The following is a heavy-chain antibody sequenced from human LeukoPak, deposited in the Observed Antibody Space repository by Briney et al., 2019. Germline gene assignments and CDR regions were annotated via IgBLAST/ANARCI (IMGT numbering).Heavy chain of an antibody. Sequence: SETLSLTCTVSGGSISSYYWSWIRQPAGKGLEWIGRIYTSGSTNYNPSLKSRVTMPVDTSKNQFSLKLSSVTAADTAVYYCARSLYDFWSGYFDRANWFDPWGQGTLVTVSS. D-gene: IGHD3-3*01. CDR1: GGSISSYY. J-gene: IGHJ5*02. CDR3: ARSLYDFWSGYFDRANWFDP. V-gene: IGHV4-4*07. CDR2: IYTSGST.